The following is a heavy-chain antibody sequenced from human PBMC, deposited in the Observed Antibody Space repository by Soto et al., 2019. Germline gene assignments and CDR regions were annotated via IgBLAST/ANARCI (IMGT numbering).Heavy chain of an antibody. CDR1: GYSFTSYW. V-gene: IGHV5-51*01. Sequence: GESLRISCTGSGYSFTSYWIGWVRQMPGKGLEWMGIIYPGDSDTRYSPSFQGQVTISADKSISTAYLQWSSLKASDTAMYYCARQVVGSSRNYYYYYGMDVWGQGTTVTVSS. CDR2: IYPGDSDT. CDR3: ARQVVGSSRNYYYYYGMDV. J-gene: IGHJ6*02. D-gene: IGHD6-13*01.